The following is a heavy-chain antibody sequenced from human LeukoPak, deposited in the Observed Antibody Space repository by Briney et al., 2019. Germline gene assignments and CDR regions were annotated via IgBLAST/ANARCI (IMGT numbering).Heavy chain of an antibody. Sequence: AETLSLTCTVSGGSVSSGSYYWSWIRQPPGKGLEWIGYIYYSGSTNYNPSLKSRVTISVDTSKNQFSLKLSSVTAADTAVYYCARDLAVAGRASNWFDPWGQGTLVTVSS. CDR3: ARDLAVAGRASNWFDP. J-gene: IGHJ5*02. V-gene: IGHV4-61*01. CDR1: GGSVSSGSYY. CDR2: IYYSGST. D-gene: IGHD6-19*01.